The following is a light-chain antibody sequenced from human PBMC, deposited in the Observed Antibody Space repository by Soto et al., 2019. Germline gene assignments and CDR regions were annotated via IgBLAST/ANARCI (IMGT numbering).Light chain of an antibody. J-gene: IGKJ5*01. CDR2: DAS. Sequence: EVVLTQSPATLSLSPGERATLSCRASQSVGTYLVWYQQKHGQPPSLLIYDASNRATDVPVRFSGSGSGTDFTLTISSLEPEDVAVDYCQQRNSWPITFGQGTRLEIK. CDR3: QQRNSWPIT. V-gene: IGKV3-11*01. CDR1: QSVGTY.